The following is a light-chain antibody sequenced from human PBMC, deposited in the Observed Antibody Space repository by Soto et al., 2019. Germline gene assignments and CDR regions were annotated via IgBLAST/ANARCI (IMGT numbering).Light chain of an antibody. CDR2: AAS. CDR1: QDIRNF. Sequence: DIQMTQSPTSLSASVGDRVTITCRASQDIRNFVAWYQQKPGKAPKLLIYAASTLQSGVPSRFSGSGSGTDFTLTINCLQPEYGATYSCQKYSSVPVFGPGTKVEIK. J-gene: IGKJ3*01. V-gene: IGKV1-27*01. CDR3: QKYSSVPV.